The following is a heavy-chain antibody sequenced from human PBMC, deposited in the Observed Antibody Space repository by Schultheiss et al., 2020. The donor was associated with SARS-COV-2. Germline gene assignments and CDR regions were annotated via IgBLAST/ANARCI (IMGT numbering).Heavy chain of an antibody. CDR3: AADYSYGMDV. CDR1: GFSFSSYS. CDR2: ISSSDGTI. V-gene: IGHV3-48*04. J-gene: IGHJ6*02. Sequence: GGSLRLSCAASGFSFSSYSMNWVRQTPGKGLEWISYISSSDGTIYYADSVKGRFTISRDNAKNTLYLQMNSLRAEDTAVYYCAADYSYGMDVWGQGTAVTVSS.